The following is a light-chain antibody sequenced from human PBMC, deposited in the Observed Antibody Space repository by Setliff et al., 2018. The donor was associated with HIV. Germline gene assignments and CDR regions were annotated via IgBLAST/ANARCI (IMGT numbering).Light chain of an antibody. CDR1: SSNIETHY. CDR2: RND. J-gene: IGLJ1*01. V-gene: IGLV1-47*01. Sequence: ALAQPPSASGAPGQTVTISCSGSSSNIETHYVYWYQQFPGTAPKLLIYRNDQRPSGVPARFSGSKSGTSAALTISDLRAEDEAEYFCAAWNDRPTGIYVFGTGTKVTV. CDR3: AAWNDRPTGIYV.